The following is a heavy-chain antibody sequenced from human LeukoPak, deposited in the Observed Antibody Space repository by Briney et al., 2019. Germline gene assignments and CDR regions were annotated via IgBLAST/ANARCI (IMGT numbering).Heavy chain of an antibody. CDR3: ASNDYDFWSGYLFDY. J-gene: IGHJ4*02. D-gene: IGHD3-3*01. CDR1: GFTFSSYS. Sequence: GGSLRLSCAASGFTFSSYSMNWVRQAPGKGLEWVSSISSSSSYIYYADSVKGRFTISRDNAKNSLYLQMNSLRAEDTAVYYCASNDYDFWSGYLFDYWGQGTLVTVSS. CDR2: ISSSSSYI. V-gene: IGHV3-21*01.